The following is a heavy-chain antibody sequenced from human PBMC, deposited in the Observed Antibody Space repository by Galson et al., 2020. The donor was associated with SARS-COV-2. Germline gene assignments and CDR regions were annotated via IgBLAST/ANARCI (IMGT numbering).Heavy chain of an antibody. J-gene: IGHJ4*02. D-gene: IGHD3-22*01. V-gene: IGHV3-7*01. CDR2: INPDGSAK. CDR3: AKDHTHPWYDSSGYLGDS. CDR1: GFTFSSYW. Sequence: GESLKISCAASGFTFSSYWMSWVRQAPGKGLEWVTNINPDGSAKHYVDSVKDRFTISRDNARNSLFLQMNSLRAEDTAVYYCAKDHTHPWYDSSGYLGDSWGQGALVTVSS.